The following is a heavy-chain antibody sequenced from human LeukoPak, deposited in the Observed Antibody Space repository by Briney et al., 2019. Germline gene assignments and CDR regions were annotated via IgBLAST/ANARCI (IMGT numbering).Heavy chain of an antibody. CDR2: ISASGGST. D-gene: IGHD6-13*01. CDR1: GFTFSNYA. Sequence: PGGSLRLSCAASGFTFSNYAMSWVRQAPGKGLGWVSTISASGGSTYYADSVKGRFTISRDNSKNTLYLQMNSLRAEDTAVYYCAKNYDSSSWYFDYWGQGTLVTVSS. V-gene: IGHV3-23*01. J-gene: IGHJ4*02. CDR3: AKNYDSSSWYFDY.